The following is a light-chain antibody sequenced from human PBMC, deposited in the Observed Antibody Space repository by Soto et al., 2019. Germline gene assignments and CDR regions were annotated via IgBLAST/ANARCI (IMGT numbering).Light chain of an antibody. CDR2: DTS. CDR1: TGAVTNGHY. Sequence: QAVVTQEPSLTVSPGGTVTLTCDSSTGAVTNGHYPYWFQQKPGQAPRTLIYDTSRRHSWTPARFSGSLLGGKAALTLSGAQPEDEADYYCSLAHSSTWVFGGGTKLTVL. J-gene: IGLJ3*02. CDR3: SLAHSSTWV. V-gene: IGLV7-46*01.